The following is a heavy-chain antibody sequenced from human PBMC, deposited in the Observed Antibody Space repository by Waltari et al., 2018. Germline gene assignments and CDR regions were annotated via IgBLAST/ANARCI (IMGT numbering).Heavy chain of an antibody. D-gene: IGHD2-15*01. V-gene: IGHV4-30-4*08. J-gene: IGHJ5*02. CDR1: GDSISSGEYY. Sequence: QVQLQESGPGLVKPSQTLSLTCTVSGDSISSGEYYWSWIRQPPGKGLEWIGFIYYSGNTYYSPSLKSRLTISVDTSKNQFSLKLSSVTSADTAVYCARGPHVVVVVAAGFDPWGQGTLVTVTS. CDR2: IYYSGNT. CDR3: ARGPHVVVVVAAGFDP.